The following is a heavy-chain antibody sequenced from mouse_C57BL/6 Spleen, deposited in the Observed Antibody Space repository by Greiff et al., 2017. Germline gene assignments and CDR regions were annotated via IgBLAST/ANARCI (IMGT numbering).Heavy chain of an antibody. CDR2: ISGGGGNT. J-gene: IGHJ1*03. CDR1: GFTFSSYT. D-gene: IGHD4-1*01. CDR3: ARHFELGRDWYFDV. Sequence: EVQVVESGGGLVKPGGSLKLSCAASGFTFSSYTMSWVRQTPEKRLEWVATISGGGGNTYYPDSVKGRFTISRDNAKNTLYLQMSSLRSEDTALYYCARHFELGRDWYFDVWGTGTTVTVSS. V-gene: IGHV5-9*01.